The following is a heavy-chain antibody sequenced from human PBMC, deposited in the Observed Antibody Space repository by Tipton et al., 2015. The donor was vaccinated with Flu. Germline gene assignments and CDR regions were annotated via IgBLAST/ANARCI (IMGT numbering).Heavy chain of an antibody. CDR2: INSDGSST. CDR3: ASGRYYGMDV. D-gene: IGHD3-10*01. J-gene: IGHJ6*02. CDR1: GFTFSSLW. Sequence: SLRLSCAASGFTFSSLWMHWVRQAPGKGLVWVARINSDGSSTRYADSVKGRFTISRDNAENTLYLQLNSLRAEDTAVYYCASGRYYGMDVWGQGNTVTVSS. V-gene: IGHV3-74*01.